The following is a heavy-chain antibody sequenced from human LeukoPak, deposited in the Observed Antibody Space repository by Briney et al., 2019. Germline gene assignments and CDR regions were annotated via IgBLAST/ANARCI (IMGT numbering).Heavy chain of an antibody. V-gene: IGHV3-21*01. J-gene: IGHJ4*02. CDR2: ISSSGRHI. Sequence: PGGSLRLSCAASGFTFSNYGMSWVRQAPGKGLEWVSSISSSGRHIYYADSVKGRFTISRDNAKNSLYLQMNSLRDEDTAVFYCARAYDYIWENDRPHYFDYWGQGTLVTVSS. D-gene: IGHD3-16*01. CDR3: ARAYDYIWENDRPHYFDY. CDR1: GFTFSNYG.